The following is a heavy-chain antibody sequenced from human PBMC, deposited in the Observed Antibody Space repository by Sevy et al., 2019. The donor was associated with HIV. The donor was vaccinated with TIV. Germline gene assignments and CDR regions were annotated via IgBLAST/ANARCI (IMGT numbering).Heavy chain of an antibody. Sequence: SETLSLTCTVSGGSISSGDYYWSWIRQPPGKGLEWIGYIYYSGSTYYNPSLKSRVTISVDTSKNQFSLKLSSVTAADTAVYYCARDTVAGTKTFDYWGQGTLVTVSS. CDR3: ARDTVAGTKTFDY. CDR1: GGSISSGDYY. J-gene: IGHJ4*02. D-gene: IGHD6-19*01. V-gene: IGHV4-30-4*01. CDR2: IYYSGST.